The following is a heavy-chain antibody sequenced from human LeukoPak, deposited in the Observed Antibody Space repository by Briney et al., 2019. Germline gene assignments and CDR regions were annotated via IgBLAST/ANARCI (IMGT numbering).Heavy chain of an antibody. CDR2: IYSGGST. V-gene: IGHV3-53*01. J-gene: IGHJ4*02. CDR1: GFTATSNY. D-gene: IGHD6-19*01. CDR3: ARAGQWLGQYYFDY. Sequence: GGSLRLSSAASGFTATSNYISWVRQAPGQGLEWVSVIYSGGSTYYADSVKGRFTIPRDNSKNTLYLQMNSLRAEDTAVYYCARAGQWLGQYYFDYWGQGTLVTVSA.